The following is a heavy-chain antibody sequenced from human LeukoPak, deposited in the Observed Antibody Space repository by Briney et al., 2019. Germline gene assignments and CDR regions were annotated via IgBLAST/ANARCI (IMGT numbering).Heavy chain of an antibody. CDR1: GFTFSSYA. CDR3: AERSKVRGVIVLTN. D-gene: IGHD3-10*01. J-gene: IGHJ4*02. Sequence: PGGSLRLSCAASGFTFSSYAMSWVRQAPGKGLEWVSAISGSGGSTYYADSVKGRFTISRDNSKNTLCLQMNSLRAEDTAVYYCAERSKVRGVIVLTNWGQGTLVTVSS. V-gene: IGHV3-23*01. CDR2: ISGSGGST.